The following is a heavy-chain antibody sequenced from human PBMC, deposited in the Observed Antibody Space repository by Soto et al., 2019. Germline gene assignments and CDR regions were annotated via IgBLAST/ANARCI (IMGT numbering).Heavy chain of an antibody. CDR3: ANLWASGY. Sequence: PGGSLRLSCAASGFTFSSYWMHWVRQAPGKGLVWVSRINGDGSNTNYADSVKGRFTISRDNAKNTLYLQMNSLRAEDTAVYYSANLWASGYWGQGTLVTVSS. V-gene: IGHV3-74*01. CDR1: GFTFSSYW. CDR2: INGDGSNT. J-gene: IGHJ4*02. D-gene: IGHD3-10*01.